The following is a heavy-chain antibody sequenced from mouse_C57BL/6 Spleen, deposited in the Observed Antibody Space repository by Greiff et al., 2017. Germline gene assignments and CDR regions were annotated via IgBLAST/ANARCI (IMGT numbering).Heavy chain of an antibody. CDR1: GYTFTSYW. D-gene: IGHD1-1*01. CDR2: IDPHSGGT. CDR3: ARSTVVALYAMDY. J-gene: IGHJ4*01. V-gene: IGHV1-72*01. Sequence: QVQLQQPGAELVKPGASVKLSCKASGYTFTSYWMHWVKQRPGRGLEWIGRIDPHSGGTKYNEKFKSKATLTVDKPSSTAYMQLSSLTSEDSAVYYCARSTVVALYAMDYWGQGTSVTVSS.